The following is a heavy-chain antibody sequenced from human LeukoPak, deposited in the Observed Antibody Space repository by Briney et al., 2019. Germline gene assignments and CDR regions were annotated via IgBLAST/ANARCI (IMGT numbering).Heavy chain of an antibody. J-gene: IGHJ4*02. V-gene: IGHV3-23*01. CDR3: AKDNPPRGWSATALNY. CDR1: GFTFSSDA. Sequence: QSGGSLRLSCAASGFTFSSDAMSWVRQAPGKGLELVSASSGSYGGTYYADPLKGRFTTSRVNSKNTLYPHMNSLRAEDTAVYYCAKDNPPRGWSATALNYWGQGTLVTVSS. CDR2: SSGSYGGT. D-gene: IGHD6-19*01.